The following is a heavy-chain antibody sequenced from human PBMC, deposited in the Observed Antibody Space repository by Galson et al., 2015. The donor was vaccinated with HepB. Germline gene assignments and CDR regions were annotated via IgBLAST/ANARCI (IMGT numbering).Heavy chain of an antibody. V-gene: IGHV3-11*06. CDR2: ISSSSSYI. CDR1: GFTFSDYY. J-gene: IGHJ1*01. Sequence: SLRLSCAASGFTFSDYYMSWIRQAPGKGLEWVSYISSSSSYIYYADSVKGRFTISRDNAKNSLYLQMNSLRAEDTAVYYCARAPLRVVPAAAEYFQHWGQGTLVTVSS. D-gene: IGHD2-2*01. CDR3: ARAPLRVVPAAAEYFQH.